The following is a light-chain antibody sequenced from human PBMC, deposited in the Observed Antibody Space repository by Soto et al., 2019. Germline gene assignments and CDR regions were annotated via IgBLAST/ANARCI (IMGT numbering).Light chain of an antibody. CDR1: ESVSSSY. CDR3: QQYGSSPPWT. Sequence: EIMLTQSPGTLSLSPGERATLSCRASESVSSSYLAWYQQKPGQAPRLLIFGASSRATGTPDRFSGSGSGTDFTLTISRLEPEHFAVYYCQQYGSSPPWTFGQGTEVEIK. J-gene: IGKJ1*01. V-gene: IGKV3-20*01. CDR2: GAS.